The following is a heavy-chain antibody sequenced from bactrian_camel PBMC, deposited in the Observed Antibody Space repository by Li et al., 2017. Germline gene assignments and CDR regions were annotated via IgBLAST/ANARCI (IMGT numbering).Heavy chain of an antibody. V-gene: IGHV3S55*01. D-gene: IGHD5*01. CDR2: IDNEEAT. J-gene: IGHJ6*01. CDR3: AARYQGGFGLGGLCTDVLGDFPY. CDR1: GDTTNRYC. Sequence: QVQLVESGGGSVQPGGSLRLSCAASGDTTNRYCLAWFRQIDGKEREQVAAIDNEEATEYADSVKGRFTISLDRAKKTLYLQMNSLELDDTAMYYCAARYQGGFGLGGLCTDVLGDFPYWGQGTQVTVS.